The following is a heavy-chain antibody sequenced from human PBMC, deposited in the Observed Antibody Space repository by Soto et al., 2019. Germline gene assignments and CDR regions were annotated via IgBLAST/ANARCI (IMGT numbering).Heavy chain of an antibody. Sequence: GGSLRLSCASSVFSFSHYWMHWVRQAPGKGLVWVSRISPDGRTTTYADSVKGRFTISRDNAKSTLYLQMNSLTVEDGAVYYCADSWLPTSYWGPGTMVTVSS. CDR1: VFSFSHYW. D-gene: IGHD3-10*01. CDR3: ADSWLPTSY. CDR2: ISPDGRTT. J-gene: IGHJ4*02. V-gene: IGHV3-74*01.